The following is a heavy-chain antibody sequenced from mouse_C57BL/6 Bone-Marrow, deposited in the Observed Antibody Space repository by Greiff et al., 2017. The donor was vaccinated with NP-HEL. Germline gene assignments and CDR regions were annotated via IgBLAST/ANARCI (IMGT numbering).Heavy chain of an antibody. CDR3: ARSTMVTY. D-gene: IGHD2-1*01. V-gene: IGHV1-69*01. J-gene: IGHJ3*01. Sequence: QVQLQQSGAELVMPGASVKLSCKASGYTFTSYGMHWVQQRPGQGLEWIGDIDNFASYTNYNHKLTGKSTLTVDKSSSTAYMQLCSLTAKDSAVYDCARSTMVTYWGQGTLVTVSA. CDR2: IDNFASYT. CDR1: GYTFTSYG.